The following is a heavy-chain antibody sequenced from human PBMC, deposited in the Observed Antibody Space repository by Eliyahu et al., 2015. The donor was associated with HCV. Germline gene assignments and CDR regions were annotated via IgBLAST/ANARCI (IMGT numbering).Heavy chain of an antibody. CDR1: GYDLVDNY. Sequence: QVRLVQSGAELKRPGASVMLSCKASGYDLVDNYIHWVRQAPGQGLEWLGWISPKSGGANYAPRFQGKVSLTRDTSVRTAYIEVTNLNSDDTAVYYCARDAAVFWSGRDPMDVWGQGTTVIVTS. V-gene: IGHV1-2*02. CDR3: ARDAAVFWSGRDPMDV. CDR2: ISPKSGGA. D-gene: IGHD3-3*01. J-gene: IGHJ6*02.